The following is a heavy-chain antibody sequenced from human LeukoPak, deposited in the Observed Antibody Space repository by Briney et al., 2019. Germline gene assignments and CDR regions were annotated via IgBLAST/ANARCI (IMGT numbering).Heavy chain of an antibody. CDR2: SHTDGRT. CDR3: ARHVTPWGYY. Sequence: GGSLRLSCAASGFTVSSNYMSWVRQAPGKGLEWVSVSHTDGRTYYAGSVKGRFTISRDNSKNTLYLQMNSLRAEDTAVYYCARHVTPWGYYWGQGTLVTVSS. J-gene: IGHJ4*02. CDR1: GFTVSSNY. V-gene: IGHV3-66*04. D-gene: IGHD3-16*01.